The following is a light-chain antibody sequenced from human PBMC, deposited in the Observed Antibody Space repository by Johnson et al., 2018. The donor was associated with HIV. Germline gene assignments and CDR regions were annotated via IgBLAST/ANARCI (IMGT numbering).Light chain of an antibody. J-gene: IGLJ1*01. Sequence: QSVLTQPPSVSAAPGQKVTISCSGSSSNIGNNYVSWYQQVPGTAPTLLIYGNDKRPSGIPDRFSASKSGPSPTLGFTVLPTGDEADYYCGTWDSSLSAGGVFGAGTKVTVL. CDR3: GTWDSSLSAGGV. CDR1: SSNIGNNY. V-gene: IGLV1-51*01. CDR2: GND.